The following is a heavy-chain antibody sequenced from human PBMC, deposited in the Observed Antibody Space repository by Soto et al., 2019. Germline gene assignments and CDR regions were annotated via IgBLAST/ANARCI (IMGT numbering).Heavy chain of an antibody. Sequence: ASVKVSCKASGYTFTSYYMHWLRQAPGQGLEWMGIINPSGGSTSYAQKFQGRVTMTRDTSTSTVYMELSSLRSEDTAVYYCASSSPGRFFSLWGQGTMVTVSS. CDR1: GYTFTSYY. V-gene: IGHV1-46*03. D-gene: IGHD3-3*01. J-gene: IGHJ3*01. CDR2: INPSGGST. CDR3: ASSSPGRFFSL.